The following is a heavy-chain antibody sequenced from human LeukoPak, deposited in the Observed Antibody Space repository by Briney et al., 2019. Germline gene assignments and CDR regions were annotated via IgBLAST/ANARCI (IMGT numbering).Heavy chain of an antibody. Sequence: ASVKVSCKASGGTFSSYAISWVRQAPGQGLEWMGGIIPIFGTANYAQKFQGRVTITADESTSTAYMELSSLRSEDTAVYYCARDLKYYYDSSGFQRGSYYGTDVWGQGTTVTVSS. CDR2: IIPIFGTA. CDR1: GGTFSSYA. J-gene: IGHJ6*02. V-gene: IGHV1-69*13. CDR3: ARDLKYYYDSSGFQRGSYYGTDV. D-gene: IGHD3-22*01.